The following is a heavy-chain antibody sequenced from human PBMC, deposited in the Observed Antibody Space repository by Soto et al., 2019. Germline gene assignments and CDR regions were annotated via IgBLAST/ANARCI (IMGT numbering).Heavy chain of an antibody. Sequence: ASVKVSCKASGYTFTGYYMHWVRQAPGQGLEWMGWINPNSGGTNYAQKFQGRVTMTRDTSISTAYMELSRLRSDDTAVYYCAREGCCSSTSCYGYYYGMDVWGXGTTVTVSS. V-gene: IGHV1-2*02. J-gene: IGHJ6*04. CDR3: AREGCCSSTSCYGYYYGMDV. CDR2: INPNSGGT. CDR1: GYTFTGYY. D-gene: IGHD2-2*01.